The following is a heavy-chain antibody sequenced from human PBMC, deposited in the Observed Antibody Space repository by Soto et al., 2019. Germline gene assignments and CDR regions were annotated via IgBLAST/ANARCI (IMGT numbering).Heavy chain of an antibody. CDR2: ISWNGAAT. CDR3: ANLPLYGSGFDC. V-gene: IGHV3-9*01. CDR1: GFTFDDYA. J-gene: IGHJ4*02. D-gene: IGHD3-10*01. Sequence: DAQLVESGGGLVQPGRSLRLSCVASGFTFDDYAIHWVRQAPGKGLEWVSGISWNGAATGYADSVKGRFTISRDNAKNSLRTEDTAIYYCANLPLYGSGFDCWGQGTLVTVSS.